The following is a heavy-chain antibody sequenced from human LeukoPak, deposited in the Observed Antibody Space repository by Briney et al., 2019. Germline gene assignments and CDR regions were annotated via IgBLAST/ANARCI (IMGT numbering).Heavy chain of an antibody. CDR2: INPNSGGT. J-gene: IGHJ4*02. Sequence: ASVKVSCKASGYTFTGYYMHWVRQAPGQGLEGMGWINPNSGGTNYAQKFQGRVTMTRDTSISTAYMELSRLRSDDTAVYYCARPFRYYDTSGYLYYWGQGTLVTVSS. V-gene: IGHV1-2*02. D-gene: IGHD3-22*01. CDR1: GYTFTGYY. CDR3: ARPFRYYDTSGYLYY.